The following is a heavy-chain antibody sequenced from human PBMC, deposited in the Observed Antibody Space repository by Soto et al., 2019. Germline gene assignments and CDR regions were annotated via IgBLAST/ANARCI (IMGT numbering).Heavy chain of an antibody. CDR1: GFTFSSYA. D-gene: IGHD4-17*01. CDR3: ARDFRDDYWVDV. CDR2: ISYDGSNK. J-gene: IGHJ6*02. Sequence: QVQLVESGGGVVQPGRSLRLSCAASGFTFSSYAMHWVRQAPGKGLEWVAVISYDGSNKYYADSVKGRFTISRDNSKNTLYLQMNSLRAEDTAVYYCARDFRDDYWVDVWDQGTTVTVSS. V-gene: IGHV3-30-3*01.